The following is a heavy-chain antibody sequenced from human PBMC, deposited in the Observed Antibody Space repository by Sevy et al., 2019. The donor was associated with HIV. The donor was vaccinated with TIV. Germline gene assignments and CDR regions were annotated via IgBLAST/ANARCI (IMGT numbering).Heavy chain of an antibody. Sequence: ASVKVSCKASGYTFTSYYMHWVRQAPGQGLEWMGMISPSGGSRSYAQKFKGRVTMTRDTSTSIVYMELSSLRSEDTAVYYCARDTGTSITARPSAFDIWGQGTMVTVSS. D-gene: IGHD6-6*01. CDR1: GYTFTSYY. CDR2: ISPSGGSR. CDR3: ARDTGTSITARPSAFDI. J-gene: IGHJ3*02. V-gene: IGHV1-46*01.